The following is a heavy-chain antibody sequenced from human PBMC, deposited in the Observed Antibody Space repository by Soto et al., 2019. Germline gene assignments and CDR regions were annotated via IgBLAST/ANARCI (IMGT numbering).Heavy chain of an antibody. Sequence: ASVKVSCKASGFSFTGYYIHWLRQAPGQGLEWMGWINAHSGGTEYAQKFQGRVTLTRDTSIATAYLTLTSLTSDDTALYYCVKDLMRQLAYWFDPWGKGTQVTVSS. D-gene: IGHD6-6*01. CDR1: GFSFTGYY. CDR2: INAHSGGT. CDR3: VKDLMRQLAYWFDP. V-gene: IGHV1-2*02. J-gene: IGHJ5*02.